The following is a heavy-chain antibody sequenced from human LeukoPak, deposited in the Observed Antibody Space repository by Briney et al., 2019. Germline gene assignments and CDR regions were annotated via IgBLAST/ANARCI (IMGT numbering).Heavy chain of an antibody. CDR3: AKDRGVGVSNWFDP. CDR2: LSSGGRST. Sequence: GGSLRLSCAASGFTFSNFAMSWVRQAPGKGRQWVSGLSSGGRSTFYTASVKGRFTISRDNSKNTLYLQMNSLRADDTAVYYCAKDRGVGVSNWFDPWGQGTLVTVSS. D-gene: IGHD3-10*01. CDR1: GFTFSNFA. V-gene: IGHV3-23*01. J-gene: IGHJ5*02.